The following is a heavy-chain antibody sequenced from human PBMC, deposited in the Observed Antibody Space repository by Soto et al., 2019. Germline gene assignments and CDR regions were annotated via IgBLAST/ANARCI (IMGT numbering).Heavy chain of an antibody. V-gene: IGHV4-31*03. CDR1: GASISSGGYY. CDR2: IYYIGTS. D-gene: IGHD3-16*02. Sequence: QVQLQESGPGLVKPSQTLSLTCTVSGASISSGGYYWGWIRQHPGKGLEWIGFIYYIGTSYYNPSLESRITRSGATATSPVSLNLTSVTAAAPAVYYCARVLRDVLSDRYYWYFDLWGRGTLVTVSS. CDR3: ARVLRDVLSDRYYWYFDL. J-gene: IGHJ2*01.